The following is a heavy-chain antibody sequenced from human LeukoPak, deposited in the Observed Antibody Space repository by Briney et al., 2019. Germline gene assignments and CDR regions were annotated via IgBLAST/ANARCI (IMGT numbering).Heavy chain of an antibody. V-gene: IGHV4-34*01. CDR3: ARGLGHYGSGSYYHIYYFDY. Sequence: SETLFLTCAVYGGSFSGYYWSWIRQPPGKGLEWIGEINHSGSTNYNPSLKSRVTISVDTSKNQFSLKLSSVTAADTAVYYCARGLGHYGSGSYYHIYYFDYWGQGTLVTVSS. D-gene: IGHD3-10*01. CDR1: GGSFSGYY. J-gene: IGHJ4*02. CDR2: INHSGST.